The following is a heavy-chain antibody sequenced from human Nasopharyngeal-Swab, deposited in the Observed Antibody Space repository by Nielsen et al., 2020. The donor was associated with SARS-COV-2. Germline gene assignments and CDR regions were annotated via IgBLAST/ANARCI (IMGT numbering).Heavy chain of an antibody. Sequence: ASVTVSCKASGYTFTSSYMHWVRQAPGQGLEWMGVINPSGGSTSYAQKFQGRVTMTRDTSTSTVYMELSSLRSEDTAVYYFARDYGDYFDYWGQGTLVTVSS. CDR2: INPSGGST. CDR1: GYTFTSSY. D-gene: IGHD4-17*01. CDR3: ARDYGDYFDY. V-gene: IGHV1-46*01. J-gene: IGHJ4*02.